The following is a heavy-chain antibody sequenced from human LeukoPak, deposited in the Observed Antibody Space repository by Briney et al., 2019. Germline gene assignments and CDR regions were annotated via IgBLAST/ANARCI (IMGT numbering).Heavy chain of an antibody. CDR3: ARWVTRSGYYSHFDY. J-gene: IGHJ4*02. CDR2: IYYSGST. CDR1: GGSIRSGDYY. V-gene: IGHV4-30-4*08. Sequence: SQTLSLTCTVSGGSIRSGDYYWSWIRQPPGKGLEWIGYIYYSGSTYYNPSLKSRVTLSVDTSKNQFSLKLSSVTAADTAVYYCARWVTRSGYYSHFDYWGQGTLVTVSS. D-gene: IGHD3-22*01.